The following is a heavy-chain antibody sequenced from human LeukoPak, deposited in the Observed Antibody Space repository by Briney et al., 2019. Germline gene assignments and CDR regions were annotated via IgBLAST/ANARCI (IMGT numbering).Heavy chain of an antibody. CDR2: IYYSGST. J-gene: IGHJ4*02. CDR3: AKAPEYQLLFDY. V-gene: IGHV4-39*07. Sequence: SETLSLTCTVSGGSISSSSYFWGWIRQPPGKGLEWIGSIYYSGSTNYNPSLKSRVTISVDTSKNQFSLKLSSVTAADTAVYYCAKAPEYQLLFDYWGQGTLVTVSS. D-gene: IGHD2-2*01. CDR1: GGSISSSSYF.